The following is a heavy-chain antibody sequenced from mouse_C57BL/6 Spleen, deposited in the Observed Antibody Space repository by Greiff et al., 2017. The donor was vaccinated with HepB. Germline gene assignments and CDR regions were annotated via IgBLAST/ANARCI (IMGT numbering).Heavy chain of an antibody. V-gene: IGHV5-4*01. Sequence: EVKVEESGGGLVKPGGSLKLSCAASGFTFSSYAMSWVRQTPEKRLEWVATISDGGSYTYYPDNVKGRFTISRDNAKNNLYLQMSHLKSEDTAMYYCARDRAGKGGYFDYWGQGTTLTVSS. CDR2: ISDGGSYT. D-gene: IGHD3-1*01. CDR3: ARDRAGKGGYFDY. J-gene: IGHJ2*01. CDR1: GFTFSSYA.